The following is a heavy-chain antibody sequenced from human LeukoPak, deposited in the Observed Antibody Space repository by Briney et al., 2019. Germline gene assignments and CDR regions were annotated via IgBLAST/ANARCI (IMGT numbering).Heavy chain of an antibody. Sequence: ASVKVSCKASGYTFTSYAMNWVRQAPGQGLEWMGWINTNTGNPTYAQGFTGRFVFSLDTSVSTAYLQISSLKAEDTAAYYCARDFYYDILTGYWGYYYYYGMDVWGQGTTVTVSS. CDR2: INTNTGNP. J-gene: IGHJ6*02. D-gene: IGHD3-9*01. V-gene: IGHV7-4-1*02. CDR1: GYTFTSYA. CDR3: ARDFYYDILTGYWGYYYYYGMDV.